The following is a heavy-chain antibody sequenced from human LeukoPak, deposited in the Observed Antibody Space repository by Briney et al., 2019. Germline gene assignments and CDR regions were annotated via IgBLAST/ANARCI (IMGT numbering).Heavy chain of an antibody. Sequence: SETPSLTCAVYGGSFSGYYWSWIRQPPGKGLEWIGYIYHSGSGSTYYNPSLKSRVTISIDKSKNQFSLKLNSVTAADTAVYYCARINDFWSGPTLDVWGQGTTVTVSS. J-gene: IGHJ6*02. V-gene: IGHV4-34*01. CDR2: IYHSGSGST. CDR3: ARINDFWSGPTLDV. CDR1: GGSFSGYY. D-gene: IGHD3-3*01.